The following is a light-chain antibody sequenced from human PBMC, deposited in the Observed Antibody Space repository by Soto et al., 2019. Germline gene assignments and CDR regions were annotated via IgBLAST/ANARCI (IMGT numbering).Light chain of an antibody. CDR1: QSISRF. V-gene: IGKV1-39*01. CDR3: QKRYTTPQT. CDR2: VAS. J-gene: IGKJ1*01. Sequence: DIQMTQSPSSLSASVGDRFTITCRASQSISRFLNWYPQKPGKAPKLLIYVASSLQGGVPSRFSGSGSGTDGTLTISSLQPEEGATDYGQKRYTTPQTVGQGTKVDIK.